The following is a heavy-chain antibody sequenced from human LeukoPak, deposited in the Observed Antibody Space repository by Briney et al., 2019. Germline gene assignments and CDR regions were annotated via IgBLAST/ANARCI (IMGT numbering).Heavy chain of an antibody. CDR3: ARDLGTVVVQAAIPFDY. Sequence: PGGSLRLSCAASGITFSSHAMSWVRQAPGKGLEWVSGISGSGGTTYYADSVKGRFTISRDNAKNSLYLQMNSLRAEDTAVYYCARDLGTVVVQAAIPFDYWGQGTLVTVSS. CDR1: GITFSSHA. D-gene: IGHD2-2*01. J-gene: IGHJ4*02. V-gene: IGHV3-23*01. CDR2: ISGSGGTT.